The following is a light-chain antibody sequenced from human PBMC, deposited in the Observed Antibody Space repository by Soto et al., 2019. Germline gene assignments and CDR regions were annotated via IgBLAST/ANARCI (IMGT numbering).Light chain of an antibody. Sequence: EIVLTQSPGTLSLSPGERATLSCRASQSVSSSYLAWYQQKPGQAPRLLIYDASSRATGIPDRFSGSGSGTDFTLNISRREPEDLAVYYCQQYGSSPRTFGQGTKVDIK. CDR1: QSVSSSY. CDR2: DAS. CDR3: QQYGSSPRT. J-gene: IGKJ1*01. V-gene: IGKV3-20*01.